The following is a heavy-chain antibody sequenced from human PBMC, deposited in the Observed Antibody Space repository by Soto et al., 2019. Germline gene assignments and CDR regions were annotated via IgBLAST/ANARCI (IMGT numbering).Heavy chain of an antibody. CDR2: INSDGSTI. CDR3: VGDRGHPDFFDL. V-gene: IGHV3-74*01. J-gene: IGHJ3*01. CDR1: GFTFSPFW. Sequence: GGSLRLSCAASGFTFSPFWMHWVRQAPGKGLVWLSHINSDGSTIVYADSVKGRFTISRDNAKNTLYLQMNSLRVEDTAVYYCVGDRGHPDFFDLWGQGTMVTVSS. D-gene: IGHD3-10*01.